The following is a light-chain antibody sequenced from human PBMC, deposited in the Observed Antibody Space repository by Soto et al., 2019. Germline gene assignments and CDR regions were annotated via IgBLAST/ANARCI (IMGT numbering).Light chain of an antibody. V-gene: IGKV3-20*01. J-gene: IGKJ4*01. Sequence: EIVLTQSPGTLSLSPGERAILSCRASQTISSYSLAWYQQKPGQAPRLLIYNSYSKTGGVPDRFSGSGSGTDFTLTITRVEPQDFAFYHCQHYGTSLAFGVGTNVEIK. CDR2: NSY. CDR1: QTISSYS. CDR3: QHYGTSLA.